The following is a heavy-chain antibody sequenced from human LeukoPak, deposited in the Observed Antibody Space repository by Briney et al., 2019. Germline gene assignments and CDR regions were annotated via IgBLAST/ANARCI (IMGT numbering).Heavy chain of an antibody. J-gene: IGHJ3*02. V-gene: IGHV3-23*01. CDR1: GFSFSSHG. CDR3: AKFGVHYYDSSGYYPDAFDI. CDR2: IIGGAGST. Sequence: GGSLRLSCAASGFSFSSHGMSWVRQASGKGLEWDSGIIGGAGSTYYADSVKGRFTISGDNSKNTLFLQMNSLRAEDTAVYYCAKFGVHYYDSSGYYPDAFDIWGQGTMVTVSS. D-gene: IGHD3-22*01.